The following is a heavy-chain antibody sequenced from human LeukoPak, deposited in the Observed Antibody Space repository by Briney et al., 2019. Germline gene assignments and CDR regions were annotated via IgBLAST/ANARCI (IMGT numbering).Heavy chain of an antibody. CDR1: GFTFSSYA. D-gene: IGHD2-2*01. J-gene: IGHJ4*02. CDR2: ISGSGAST. Sequence: GGSLRLSCAASGFTFSSYAMNWVRQAPGKGLEWVSGISGSGASTYYAASVKGRFTISRDNAKNTLYLEMDSLRAEDTAVYYCARDWYHAIDYWGQGTLVTVSS. CDR3: ARDWYHAIDY. V-gene: IGHV3-23*01.